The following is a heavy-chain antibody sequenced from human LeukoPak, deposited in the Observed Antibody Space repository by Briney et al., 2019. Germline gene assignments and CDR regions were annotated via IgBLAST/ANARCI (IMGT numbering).Heavy chain of an antibody. CDR1: GGTFSSYA. V-gene: IGHV1-69*05. CDR2: IIPIFGTA. Sequence: SVKVSCKASGGTFSSYAISWVRQAPGQGLEWMGGIIPIFGTANYAQKFQGRVTITTDESTSTAYMELSSLRSEDTAVYYCARVPRGLSLRTFDIWGQGTMVTVSS. J-gene: IGHJ3*02. CDR3: ARVPRGLSLRTFDI. D-gene: IGHD2-21*01.